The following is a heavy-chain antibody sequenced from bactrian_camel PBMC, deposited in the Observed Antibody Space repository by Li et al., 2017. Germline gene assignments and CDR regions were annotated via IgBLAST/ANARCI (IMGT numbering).Heavy chain of an antibody. CDR2: NVRGTGRS. J-gene: IGHJ4*01. Sequence: VQLVESGGGSVQSGGSLKLSCAASGYMHNIGCMAWFRQAPGNEREGVASNVRGTGRSTYADSVKGRFSISQDTATSTVYLQMNNLKPEDTAMYYCAAEPFCGLSSESSLPREYGSVFHYRGQGTQVTVS. D-gene: IGHD2*01. V-gene: IGHV3S53*01. CDR1: GYMHNIGC.